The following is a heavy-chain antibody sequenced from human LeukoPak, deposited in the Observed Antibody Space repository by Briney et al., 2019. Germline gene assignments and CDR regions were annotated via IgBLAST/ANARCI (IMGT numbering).Heavy chain of an antibody. J-gene: IGHJ4*02. Sequence: PGGSLRLSCAASKFTFRNYDMSWVRQAPGKGLEWVSAIFASGGTTYYADSMKGRFTISRDNSKNTLSLQMNSLGAEDTAVYYCAKRQCSGFNCAFFDYWGQGTLVTVSS. CDR3: AKRQCSGFNCAFFDY. V-gene: IGHV3-23*01. D-gene: IGHD2-15*01. CDR2: IFASGGTT. CDR1: KFTFRNYD.